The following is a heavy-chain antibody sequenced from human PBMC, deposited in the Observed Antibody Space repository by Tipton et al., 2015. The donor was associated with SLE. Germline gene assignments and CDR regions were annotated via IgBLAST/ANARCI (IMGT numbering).Heavy chain of an antibody. J-gene: IGHJ4*02. CDR1: GGSISSSSYY. V-gene: IGHV4-39*01. D-gene: IGHD6-19*01. Sequence: TLSLTCTVSGGSISSSSYYWGWIRQPPGKGLEWIGSIYYSGSTYYNPSLKSRVTISVDTSKNQFSLKLSSVAAADTAVYYCARQGGVWYSYWGQGTLVTVSS. CDR2: IYYSGST. CDR3: ARQGGVWYSY.